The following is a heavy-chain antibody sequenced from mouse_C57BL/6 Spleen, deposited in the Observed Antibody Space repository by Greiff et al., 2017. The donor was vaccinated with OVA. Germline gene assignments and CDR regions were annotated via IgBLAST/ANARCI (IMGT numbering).Heavy chain of an antibody. V-gene: IGHV14-3*01. J-gene: IGHJ3*01. CDR2: IDPANGNT. CDR3: AIYDGYYGGFAY. CDR1: GFNIKNTY. Sequence: EVQLQQSVAELVRPGASVKLSCTASGFNIKNTYMHLVKQRPEQGLEWIGRIDPANGNTKYAPKFQGKATITADTSSNTAYLQLSSLTSEDTAIYYCAIYDGYYGGFAYWGQGTLVTVSA. D-gene: IGHD2-3*01.